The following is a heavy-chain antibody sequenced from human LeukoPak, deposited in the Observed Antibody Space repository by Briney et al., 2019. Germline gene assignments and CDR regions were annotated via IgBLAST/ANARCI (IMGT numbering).Heavy chain of an antibody. D-gene: IGHD6-19*01. CDR1: GGSISSGSYY. CDR2: IYTSGST. Sequence: SSETLSLTCTVSGGSISSGSYYWSWIRQPAGKGLEWIGHIYTSGSTNYNPSLKSRVTMSVDTSKNQFSLKLSSVTAADTAVYYCARGIAVAPVDYWGQGTLVTVSS. V-gene: IGHV4-61*09. J-gene: IGHJ4*02. CDR3: ARGIAVAPVDY.